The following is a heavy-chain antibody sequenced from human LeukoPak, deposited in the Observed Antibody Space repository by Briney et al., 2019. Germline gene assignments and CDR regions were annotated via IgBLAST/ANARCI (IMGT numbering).Heavy chain of an antibody. D-gene: IGHD3-9*01. CDR1: GYTFTGYY. Sequence: GASVKVSCKASGYTFTGYYMHWVRQAPGQGLEWMGRINPNSGGTNYAQKFQGRVTMTRDTSISTAYMELSRLRSDDTAVYYCARQPTISPPYYYYYMDVWGKGTTVTVSS. CDR3: ARQPTISPPYYYYYMDV. J-gene: IGHJ6*03. CDR2: INPNSGGT. V-gene: IGHV1-2*06.